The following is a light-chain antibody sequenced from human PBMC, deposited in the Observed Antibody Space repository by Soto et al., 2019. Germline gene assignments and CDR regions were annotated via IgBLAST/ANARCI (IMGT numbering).Light chain of an antibody. CDR2: DAS. CDR1: QSVSSN. V-gene: IGKV3-11*01. Sequence: EIVMTQSPATLSVSPGERATLSCRASQSVSSNFAWYQQKPGQAPRLLIYDASNRATGIPARFSGSGSGTDFTLTISSLEPDDFAVYYCQQRSNWRTFGQGTKVDIK. J-gene: IGKJ1*01. CDR3: QQRSNWRT.